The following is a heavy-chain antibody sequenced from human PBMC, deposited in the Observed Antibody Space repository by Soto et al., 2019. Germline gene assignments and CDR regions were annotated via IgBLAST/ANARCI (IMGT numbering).Heavy chain of an antibody. CDR1: EFTVSGHA. CDR3: APHVSCSGGSCQYDAFAI. J-gene: IGHJ3*02. CDR2: ITADGGT. Sequence: EVQVLESGGGLVQPGGSLRLSCEGSEFTVSGHAMTWIRQAPGKGPEWVSTITADGGTYYADSVKGRFAMSRATSENTVYLQRNSVGADDTAAYYCAPHVSCSGGSCQYDAFAIRGQGTMVTVSS. D-gene: IGHD2-15*01. V-gene: IGHV3-23*01.